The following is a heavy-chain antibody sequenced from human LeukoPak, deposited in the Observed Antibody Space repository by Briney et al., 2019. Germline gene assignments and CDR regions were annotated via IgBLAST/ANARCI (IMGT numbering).Heavy chain of an antibody. Sequence: PSETLSLTCAVYGGSFSGYYWSWIRQPPGKGLEWIGEINHSGSTNYNPSLKSRVTISVDTSKNQFSLKLSSVTAADTAVYYCARVRGRYFDWLEGGGAFDIWGQGTMVTVSS. D-gene: IGHD3-9*01. CDR2: INHSGST. J-gene: IGHJ3*02. CDR1: GGSFSGYY. CDR3: ARVRGRYFDWLEGGGAFDI. V-gene: IGHV4-34*01.